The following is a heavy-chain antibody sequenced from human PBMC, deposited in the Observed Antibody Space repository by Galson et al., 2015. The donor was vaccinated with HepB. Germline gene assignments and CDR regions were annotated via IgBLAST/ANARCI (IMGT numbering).Heavy chain of an antibody. CDR1: GFTFSSYG. J-gene: IGHJ4*02. Sequence: SLRLSCAASGFTFSSYGMHWVRQAPGKRLEWVAVIWYDGSNKYYADSVKGRFTISRDNSKNTLYLQMNSLRAENTAVYYCARDTAVVVPAALLFDYWGQGTLVTVSS. CDR2: IWYDGSNK. CDR3: ARDTAVVVPAALLFDY. D-gene: IGHD2-2*01. V-gene: IGHV3-33*01.